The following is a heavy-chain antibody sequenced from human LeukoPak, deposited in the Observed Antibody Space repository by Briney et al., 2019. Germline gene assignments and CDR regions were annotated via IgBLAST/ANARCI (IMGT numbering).Heavy chain of an antibody. CDR2: ISGSGSST. V-gene: IGHV3-23*01. CDR1: GFTFSSYS. J-gene: IGHJ4*02. CDR3: AKDAPSYCSGGSCYGDY. D-gene: IGHD2-15*01. Sequence: GGSLRLSCAASGFTFSSYSMNWVRQAPGKGLEWVSGISGSGSSTYYTDLLKGRFTISRDNSKDTLYLQMNSLRAEDTAVYYCAKDAPSYCSGGSCYGDYWGQGTLVTVSS.